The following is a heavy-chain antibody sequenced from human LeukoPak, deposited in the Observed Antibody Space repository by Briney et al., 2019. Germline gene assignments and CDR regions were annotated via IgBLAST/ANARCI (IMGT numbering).Heavy chain of an antibody. CDR2: INHSGST. J-gene: IGHJ5*02. D-gene: IGHD3-10*01. Sequence: SETLSLTCAVYGGSFSGYYWSGIRQPPGKGLEWIGEINHSGSTNYNPSLKSRVTISVDTSKNQFSLKLSSVTAADTAVYYCARGRLDYYGSGSAGWFDPWGQGTLVTVSS. CDR3: ARGRLDYYGSGSAGWFDP. V-gene: IGHV4-34*01. CDR1: GGSFSGYY.